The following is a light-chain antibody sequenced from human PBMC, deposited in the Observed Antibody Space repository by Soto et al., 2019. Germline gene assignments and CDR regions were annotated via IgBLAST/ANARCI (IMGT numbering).Light chain of an antibody. CDR2: DVS. V-gene: IGLV2-14*01. CDR1: SSDVGGYNY. Sequence: QSVLTQPASVSGSPGQSITISCTGTSSDVGGYNYVSWYQQHPGKAPNLIIFDVSNRPSGVPNRFSGSKSGNSASLTISGLQAEDEADYYCRSYTGSNTPVVFGGGTKLTVL. J-gene: IGLJ2*01. CDR3: RSYTGSNTPVV.